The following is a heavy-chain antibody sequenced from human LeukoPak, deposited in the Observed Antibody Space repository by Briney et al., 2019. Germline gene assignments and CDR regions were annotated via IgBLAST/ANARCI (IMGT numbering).Heavy chain of an antibody. V-gene: IGHV4-34*01. CDR2: ISYSGTT. CDR1: GGSLRDYF. Sequence: SETLSLTCPVSGGSLRDYFWNWIRQPPGKGLEWLGEISYSGTTNSNPSLRSRVAVSIDTSKNQFSLRLTSVTAADTAVYFCARADVNFPAYTAFFDNWGPGALVTVSA. D-gene: IGHD2-21*02. J-gene: IGHJ4*02. CDR3: ARADVNFPAYTAFFDN.